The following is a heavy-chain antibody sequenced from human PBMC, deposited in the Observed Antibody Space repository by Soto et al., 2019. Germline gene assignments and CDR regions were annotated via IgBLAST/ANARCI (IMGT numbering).Heavy chain of an antibody. J-gene: IGHJ4*02. CDR3: ARHNYGSGSTYFDY. Sequence: PSETLSLTCDVSGDTISTGGYTWAWIRQPPGKALEWIGHIYHSGNTYYNPSLKSRVIISVDRSKNQFSLKLSSMTAADTAVYYCARHNYGSGSTYFDYWGQGTLVTVSS. D-gene: IGHD3-10*01. V-gene: IGHV4-30-2*01. CDR2: IYHSGNT. CDR1: GDTISTGGYT.